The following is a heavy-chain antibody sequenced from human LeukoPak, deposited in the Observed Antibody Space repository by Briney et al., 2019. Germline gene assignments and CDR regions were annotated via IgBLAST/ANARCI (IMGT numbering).Heavy chain of an antibody. D-gene: IGHD1-26*01. V-gene: IGHV3-13*01. J-gene: IGHJ4*02. Sequence: GGSLRLSCAASGFTVSSYAMHWVRQPIGKGLEWVSALGIAGDTFYPGSVKGRFTISRENARNSLYLQMNSLRAEDTAMYYCARQMQSYGNFDSWGQGTLVTVSS. CDR3: ARQMQSYGNFDS. CDR1: GFTVSSYA. CDR2: LGIAGDT.